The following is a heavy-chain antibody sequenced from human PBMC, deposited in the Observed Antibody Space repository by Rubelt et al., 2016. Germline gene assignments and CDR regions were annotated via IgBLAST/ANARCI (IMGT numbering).Heavy chain of an antibody. D-gene: IGHD2-2*01. V-gene: IGHV4-34*01. CDR3: ARSPTYQLREIRFDP. Sequence: QVQLQQWGAGLLKPSETLSLTCAVYGGSFSGYYWSWIRQPPGKGLEWIGEINHSGSTNYNPSLKSRATISVGTSKNQFSLRLSSVTAADTAVYYCARSPTYQLREIRFDPWGQGTLVTVSS. CDR1: GGSFSGYY. J-gene: IGHJ5*02. CDR2: INHSGST.